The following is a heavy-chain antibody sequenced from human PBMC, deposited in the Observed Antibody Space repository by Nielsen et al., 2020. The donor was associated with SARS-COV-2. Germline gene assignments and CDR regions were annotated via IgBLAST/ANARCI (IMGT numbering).Heavy chain of an antibody. J-gene: IGHJ4*02. Sequence: SETLSLTCAVSGGSISSAGYSWSWIRQPPGKGLEWIGYIYHSGSSYYNPSLKSRVTISLDRSKNQFSLKLTSVTAADTALYSCARGWGDYGGNFDYWGQGTLVTVSS. D-gene: IGHD4-23*01. CDR1: GGSISSAGYS. CDR2: IYHSGSS. CDR3: ARGWGDYGGNFDY. V-gene: IGHV4-30-2*01.